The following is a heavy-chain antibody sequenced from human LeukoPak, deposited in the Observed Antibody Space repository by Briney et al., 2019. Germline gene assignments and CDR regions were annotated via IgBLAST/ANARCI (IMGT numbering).Heavy chain of an antibody. Sequence: GGSLRLSCAASGFTFSTYTMNWVRQVPGKGLEWVSSISSSSTYIYYAGSVQGRFTISRDNAKNSLYLQMNSLRAEDTAVYYCAREGRSSGWYYFDYWGQGALVTVSS. V-gene: IGHV3-21*01. CDR1: GFTFSTYT. CDR3: AREGRSSGWYYFDY. CDR2: ISSSSTYI. J-gene: IGHJ4*02. D-gene: IGHD6-19*01.